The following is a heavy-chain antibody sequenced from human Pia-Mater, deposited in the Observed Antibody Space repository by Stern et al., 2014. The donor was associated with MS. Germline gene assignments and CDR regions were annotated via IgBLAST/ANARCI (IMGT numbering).Heavy chain of an antibody. Sequence: QVQLQESGPGLVKPSQTLSLTCTVSGGSISSGGYYWSWIRQHPGKGLEWMGYINYSGSTYYNPALKSRGTISVDTSKNQFSLKLSSVTAADTAVYYCARGGGVWLNSGMDVWGQGTTVTVSS. J-gene: IGHJ6*02. CDR1: GGSISSGGYY. D-gene: IGHD5-12*01. CDR2: INYSGST. V-gene: IGHV4-31*03. CDR3: ARGGGVWLNSGMDV.